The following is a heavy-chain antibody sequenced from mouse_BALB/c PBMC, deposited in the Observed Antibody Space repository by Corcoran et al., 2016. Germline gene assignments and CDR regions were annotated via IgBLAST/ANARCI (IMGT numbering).Heavy chain of an antibody. CDR3: AREGGSSLYAMDY. CDR1: GFNIKDTY. Sequence: EVQLQQSGAELVKPGASVKLSCTASGFNIKDTYMHWVKQRPEQGLEWIGRIDPANGNTKYDPKFQGKATITADTSSNTAYLQLSSLTSEDTAVYYCAREGGSSLYAMDYWGQGTSVTVSS. J-gene: IGHJ4*01. D-gene: IGHD1-1*01. CDR2: IDPANGNT. V-gene: IGHV14-3*02.